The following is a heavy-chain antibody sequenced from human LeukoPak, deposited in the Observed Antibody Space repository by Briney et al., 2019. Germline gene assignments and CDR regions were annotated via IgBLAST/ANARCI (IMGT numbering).Heavy chain of an antibody. CDR3: AKVYSRGGSYYYGSGSYYPAFDY. D-gene: IGHD3-10*01. J-gene: IGHJ4*02. Sequence: GGSLRLSCAASGFTFDDYAMHWVRQAPGKGLEWVSGISWNSGSIGYADSVKGRLTISRDNAKNSLYLRMNSLRAEDTALYYCAKVYSRGGSYYYGSGSYYPAFDYWGQGTLVTVSS. CDR1: GFTFDDYA. V-gene: IGHV3-9*01. CDR2: ISWNSGSI.